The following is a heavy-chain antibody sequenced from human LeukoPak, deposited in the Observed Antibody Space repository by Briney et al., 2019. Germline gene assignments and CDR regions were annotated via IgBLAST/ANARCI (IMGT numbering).Heavy chain of an antibody. Sequence: AGGSLRLSCAASGFTFRTYAIHWVRQAPGKGLAWVAVISYDGSTKSYADSVKGRFTISRDNSKNTVSLQMNSLRAEDTAVFYCARAYYYDSNGYYSAMGYYFDYWGQGTLVTVSS. CDR2: ISYDGSTK. V-gene: IGHV3-30*04. CDR1: GFTFRTYA. CDR3: ARAYYYDSNGYYSAMGYYFDY. D-gene: IGHD3-22*01. J-gene: IGHJ4*02.